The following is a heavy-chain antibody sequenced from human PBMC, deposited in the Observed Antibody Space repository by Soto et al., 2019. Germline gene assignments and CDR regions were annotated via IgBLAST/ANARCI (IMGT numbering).Heavy chain of an antibody. V-gene: IGHV1-46*03. CDR1: GYTFTSHY. Sequence: QVQLVQSGAEVKKPGASVKVSCKASGYTFTSHYFHWVRQAPGQGLEWVGLINPSGGRTTYARKFPGRVTMTTDTSTSTVYMELSSLRSEDTDVYFCARSNWNDVSYFDYWGPGTLVTVSS. D-gene: IGHD1-1*01. J-gene: IGHJ4*02. CDR3: ARSNWNDVSYFDY. CDR2: INPSGGRT.